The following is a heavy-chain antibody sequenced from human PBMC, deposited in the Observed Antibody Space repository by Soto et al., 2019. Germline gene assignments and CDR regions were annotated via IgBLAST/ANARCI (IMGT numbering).Heavy chain of an antibody. CDR3: ARGSTHFDY. CDR1: GFTFSPFW. Sequence: GGSLRLSCAASGFTFSPFWMHWVRQVPGKGPVWVSRINSDGNSTSYADSVKGRFTISRDNAKNTLYLQMNSLRAEDTAVYYCARGSTHFDYWAQGTLVTVSS. V-gene: IGHV3-74*01. CDR2: INSDGNST. D-gene: IGHD2-2*01. J-gene: IGHJ4*02.